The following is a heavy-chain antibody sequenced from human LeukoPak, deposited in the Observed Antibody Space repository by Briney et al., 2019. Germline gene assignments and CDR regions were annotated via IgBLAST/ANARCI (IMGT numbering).Heavy chain of an antibody. CDR1: GGSISSDY. J-gene: IGHJ4*02. V-gene: IGHV4-59*08. CDR2: IYNSGST. D-gene: IGHD5-24*01. CDR3: ARQERWLQFDY. Sequence: PSETPSLTCTVSGGSISSDYWSWIRQPPGKGLEWIGHIYNSGSTNYNPSLRSRVTISVDTSKNQFSLKLSSVTAADTAVYYCARQERWLQFDYWGQGTLVTVSS.